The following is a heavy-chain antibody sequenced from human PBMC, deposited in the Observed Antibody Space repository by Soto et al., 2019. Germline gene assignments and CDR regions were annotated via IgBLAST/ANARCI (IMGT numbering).Heavy chain of an antibody. CDR1: GFTFSSYA. CDR3: ARGLGGYSYGYMYYFDY. J-gene: IGHJ4*02. Sequence: QVQLVESGGGVVQPGRSLRLSCAASGFTFSSYAMHWVRQAPGKGLEWVAVISYDGSNKYYADSVKGRFTISRDNSKNTLYRQMNSLRAEDTAVYYCARGLGGYSYGYMYYFDYWGQGTLVTVSS. V-gene: IGHV3-30-3*01. D-gene: IGHD5-18*01. CDR2: ISYDGSNK.